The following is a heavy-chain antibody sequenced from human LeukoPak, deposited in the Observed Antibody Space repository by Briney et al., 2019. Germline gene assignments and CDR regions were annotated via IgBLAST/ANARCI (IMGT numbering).Heavy chain of an antibody. D-gene: IGHD6-19*01. Sequence: PSETLSLTCAVYGGSFSGYYWSWIRQPLGKRLEWIGEINHSGSTNYNPSLKSRVTISVDTSKNQFSLKLSSVTAADTAVYYCARDGYSSKYYYYYYMDVWGKGTTVTVSS. J-gene: IGHJ6*03. CDR3: ARDGYSSKYYYYYYMDV. CDR1: GGSFSGYY. V-gene: IGHV4-34*01. CDR2: INHSGST.